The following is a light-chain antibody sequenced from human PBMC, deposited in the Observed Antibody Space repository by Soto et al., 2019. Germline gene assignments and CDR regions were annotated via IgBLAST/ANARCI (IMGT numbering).Light chain of an antibody. CDR3: AAWDDSLNGWV. V-gene: IGLV1-44*01. CDR1: SSNVGSNT. CDR2: SKN. J-gene: IGLJ3*02. Sequence: QSVLTQPPSASGTPGQRVTISCSGSSSNVGSNTVNWYQQLPGTAPKLLIYSKNQRPSGVPDRFSGSKSGPSASLAISGLQSEDEADYYCAAWDDSLNGWVFGGGTKVTVL.